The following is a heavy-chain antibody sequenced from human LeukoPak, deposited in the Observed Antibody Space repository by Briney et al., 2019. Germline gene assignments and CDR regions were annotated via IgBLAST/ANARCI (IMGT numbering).Heavy chain of an antibody. J-gene: IGHJ4*02. CDR3: ARDRERGRDGYNFDY. V-gene: IGHV1-46*01. CDR1: GYTFTSYY. Sequence: GASVKVSCKASGYTFTSYYMHWVRQAPGQGLEWMGIINPSGGSTSYAQKFQGRVTITTNESTSTAYMELSSLRSEDTAVYYCARDRERGRDGYNFDYWGQGTLVTVSS. CDR2: INPSGGST. D-gene: IGHD5-24*01.